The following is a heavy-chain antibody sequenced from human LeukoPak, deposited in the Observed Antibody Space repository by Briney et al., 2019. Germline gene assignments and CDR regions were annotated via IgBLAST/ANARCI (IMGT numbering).Heavy chain of an antibody. D-gene: IGHD2-21*01. V-gene: IGHV4-59*08. CDR1: GGSISGYY. Sequence: SETLSLTCTVSGGSISGYYWSLIRQPRGKGLEWIGYIYYSGSTNYNPSLKSRVTISVDTSKNQFSLKLSSVTAADTAVYYCARRAYGTFDYWGQGTLVTVSS. CDR3: ARRAYGTFDY. J-gene: IGHJ4*02. CDR2: IYYSGST.